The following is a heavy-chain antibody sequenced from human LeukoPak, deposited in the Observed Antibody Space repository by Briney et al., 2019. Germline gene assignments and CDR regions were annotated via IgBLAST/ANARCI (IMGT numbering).Heavy chain of an antibody. CDR1: EFTLSSYS. Sequence: GGSLRLSCAASEFTLSSYSMNWVRQAPGKGLEWVSSISSTSSYKYYADSVKGRFTISRDNAKNSLYLQMNSLRADDTAVYYCARDPWTSDYWGQGTLATVSS. CDR3: ARDPWTSDY. V-gene: IGHV3-21*01. CDR2: ISSTSSYK. J-gene: IGHJ4*02. D-gene: IGHD3/OR15-3a*01.